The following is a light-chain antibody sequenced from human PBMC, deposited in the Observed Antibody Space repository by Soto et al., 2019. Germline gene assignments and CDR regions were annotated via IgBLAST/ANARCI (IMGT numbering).Light chain of an antibody. Sequence: DIVMTQSPLSLPVTPGEPASISCRSSQSLLHSNGYNYLDWYLQKPGQSPQLLIYLGSNRASGVPDRFSGSGSGTDFTLKISRVEAEDVGVYYCMQALQTLPTFGQGTKVEI. V-gene: IGKV2-28*01. CDR2: LGS. CDR3: MQALQTLPT. J-gene: IGKJ1*01. CDR1: QSLLHSNGYNY.